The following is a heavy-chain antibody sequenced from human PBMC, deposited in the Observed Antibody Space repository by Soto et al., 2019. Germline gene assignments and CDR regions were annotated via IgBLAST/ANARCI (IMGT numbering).Heavy chain of an antibody. Sequence: QVQLQASGPGLVKPSETLSLTCAVSGDSISRYYWNWIRQPTGKGLERIWYIYYSGSSNHTPSHNSRVRISVDTSRTQISLRLRSVTAADTSVYYCARLYPKYDILTGSQLFAFDIWGQGTMVTGSS. J-gene: IGHJ3*02. D-gene: IGHD3-9*01. V-gene: IGHV4-59*01. CDR2: IYYSGSS. CDR1: GDSISRYY. CDR3: ARLYPKYDILTGSQLFAFDI.